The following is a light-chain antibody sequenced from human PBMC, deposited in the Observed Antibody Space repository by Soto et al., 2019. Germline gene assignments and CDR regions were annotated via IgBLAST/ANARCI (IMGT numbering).Light chain of an antibody. CDR2: DVN. V-gene: IGLV2-11*01. CDR3: CSYAGSYSWV. Sequence: QSALTQPRSVSASPGQSVTISCTGTSSDVGSYKSVSWYQQYPGKAPKLMIYDVNKRPSGVPDRFSGSKSGNTASLTISGLQAEDESDYYCCSYAGSYSWVFSGGTKLTVL. CDR1: SSDVGSYKS. J-gene: IGLJ3*02.